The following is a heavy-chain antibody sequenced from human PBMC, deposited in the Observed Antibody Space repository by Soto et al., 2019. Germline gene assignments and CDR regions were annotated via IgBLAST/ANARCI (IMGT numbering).Heavy chain of an antibody. D-gene: IGHD3-3*01. Sequence: GGSLRLSCAASGLSVVGSYMNWFRQSEQKGLEWISVVYPDDNTYYAESVRGRFTISRDRSKNTVSLQMNSLRAEDTAVYYCARLPGAFYYDNGDYDFLDYWGQGTLVTV. CDR3: ARLPGAFYYDNGDYDFLDY. V-gene: IGHV3-53*01. CDR2: VYPDDNT. J-gene: IGHJ4*02. CDR1: GLSVVGSY.